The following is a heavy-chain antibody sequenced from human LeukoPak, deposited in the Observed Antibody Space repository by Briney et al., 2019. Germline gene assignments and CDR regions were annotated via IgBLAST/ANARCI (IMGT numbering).Heavy chain of an antibody. CDR2: INPCGGST. V-gene: IGHV1-46*01. J-gene: IGHJ4*02. Sequence: ASVKVSCKASGYTFTSYYMHWVRQAPGQGLEWMGIINPCGGSTSYAQKFQGRVTMTRDTSTSTVYMELSSLRSEDTAVYYCARDSELRYFDWLLYGGLFDYWGQGTLVTVSS. D-gene: IGHD3-9*01. CDR1: GYTFTSYY. CDR3: ARDSELRYFDWLLYGGLFDY.